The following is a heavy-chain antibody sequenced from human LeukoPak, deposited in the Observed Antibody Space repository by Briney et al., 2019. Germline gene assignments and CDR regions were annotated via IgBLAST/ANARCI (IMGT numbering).Heavy chain of an antibody. V-gene: IGHV4-39*07. CDR2: IYYSGST. Sequence: SETLSLTCTVSGGSISSSSYYWGWIRQPPGKGLEWIGSIYYSGSTYYNPSLKSRVTISVDTSKNQFSLKLSSVTAADTAVYYCARESIAAAGTCDYWGQGTLVTVSS. CDR3: ARESIAAAGTCDY. CDR1: GGSISSSSYY. D-gene: IGHD6-13*01. J-gene: IGHJ4*02.